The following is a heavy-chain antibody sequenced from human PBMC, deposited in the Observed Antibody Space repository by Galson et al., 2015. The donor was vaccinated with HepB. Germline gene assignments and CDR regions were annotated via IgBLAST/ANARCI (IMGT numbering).Heavy chain of an antibody. Sequence: SVKVSCKASGGTFSSYAISWVRQAPGQGLEWMGGIIPIFGTANYAQKFQGRVTITADESTSTAYMELSSLRSEDTAVYYCARDPPLGYCSSTSCYAFDIWGQGTMVTSLQ. CDR2: IIPIFGTA. V-gene: IGHV1-69*13. D-gene: IGHD2-2*01. J-gene: IGHJ3*02. CDR3: ARDPPLGYCSSTSCYAFDI. CDR1: GGTFSSYA.